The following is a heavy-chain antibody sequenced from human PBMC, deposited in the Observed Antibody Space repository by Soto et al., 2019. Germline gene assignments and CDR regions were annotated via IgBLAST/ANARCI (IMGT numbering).Heavy chain of an antibody. Sequence: QVQLVESGGGVVQPGRSLRLSCAASGFTFSSYGMHWVRQAPGKGLEWVAVISYDGSNKYYADSVKGRFTISRDNSKNTLYVQMNSLGAEERGVCYCAKEPVRGGRDVWGQGTTVTVSS. D-gene: IGHD3-10*01. V-gene: IGHV3-30*18. CDR1: GFTFSSYG. CDR2: ISYDGSNK. CDR3: AKEPVRGGRDV. J-gene: IGHJ6*02.